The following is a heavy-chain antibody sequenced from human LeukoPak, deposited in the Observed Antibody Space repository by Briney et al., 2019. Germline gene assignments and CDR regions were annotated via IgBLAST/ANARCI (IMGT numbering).Heavy chain of an antibody. Sequence: SETLSLTCTVSGGSISSYYWSWIRQPPGKGLEWIGYIYYSGSTNYNPSLKSRVTISVDTSKNQFSLKLSSVTAADTAVYYCARVIGNYYYYMDVWGKGTTVTVSS. D-gene: IGHD3-10*01. J-gene: IGHJ6*03. CDR2: IYYSGST. V-gene: IGHV4-59*01. CDR3: ARVIGNYYYYMDV. CDR1: GGSISSYY.